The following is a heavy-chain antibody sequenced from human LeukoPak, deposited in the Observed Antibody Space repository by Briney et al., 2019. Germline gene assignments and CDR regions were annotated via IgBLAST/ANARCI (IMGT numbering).Heavy chain of an antibody. J-gene: IGHJ4*02. D-gene: IGHD6-19*01. V-gene: IGHV1-2*02. CDR1: GYTFTGYY. Sequence: GASVKVSCEASGYTFTGYYMHWVRQAPGQGLEWMGWINPNSGGTNYAQKFQGRVTMTRDTSISTTYMELSRLRSDDTAVYYCARDSKGYSSGIYWGQGTLVTVSS. CDR2: INPNSGGT. CDR3: ARDSKGYSSGIY.